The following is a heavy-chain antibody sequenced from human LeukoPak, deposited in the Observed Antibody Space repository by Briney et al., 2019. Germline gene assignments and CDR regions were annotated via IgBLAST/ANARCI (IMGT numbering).Heavy chain of an antibody. D-gene: IGHD6-19*01. CDR2: ISASGGTT. CDR3: LTRSLVAVAGNYYMDV. Sequence: GGSLRLSCAASGFTFASYAMSWVRQAPGKGLEWVSAISASGGTTYYADSVKGRFTISRDNSKNTLYLQMNSLRAEDTAVYYCLTRSLVAVAGNYYMDVWGKGTTVTVSS. CDR1: GFTFASYA. J-gene: IGHJ6*03. V-gene: IGHV3-23*01.